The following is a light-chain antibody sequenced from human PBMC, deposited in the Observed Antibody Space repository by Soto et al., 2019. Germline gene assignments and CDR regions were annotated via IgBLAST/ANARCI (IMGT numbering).Light chain of an antibody. V-gene: IGKV3-20*01. CDR2: DAS. CDR1: QSLSSSQ. CDR3: QQYGSSPRT. Sequence: CACPLSLSLGERATLSCRGNQSLSSSQLAWYQQKPGQAPRLLIHDASSRATGISDRFTGSGSGTYFTLTITTLEPEDLAVYYCQQYGSSPRTFGLGTKVDIK. J-gene: IGKJ1*01.